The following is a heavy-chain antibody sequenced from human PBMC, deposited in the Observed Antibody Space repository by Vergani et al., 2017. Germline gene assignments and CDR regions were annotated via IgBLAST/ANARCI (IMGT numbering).Heavy chain of an antibody. J-gene: IGHJ4*02. CDR1: GFTFDDYT. CDR3: AKDMYGYCSGGSCSGFDY. Sequence: VRLVESGGGVVQPGRSLRLSCAASGFTFDDYTMHWVRQAPGKGLEWVSLISWDGGSTYYADSVKGRFTISRDNSKNSLYLQMNSLRTEDTALYYCAKDMYGYCSGGSCSGFDYWGQGTLVTVSS. CDR2: ISWDGGST. V-gene: IGHV3-43*01. D-gene: IGHD2-15*01.